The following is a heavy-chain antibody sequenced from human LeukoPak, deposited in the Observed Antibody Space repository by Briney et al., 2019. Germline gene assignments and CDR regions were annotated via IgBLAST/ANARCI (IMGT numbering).Heavy chain of an antibody. CDR1: GFTFSSYS. V-gene: IGHV3-48*01. D-gene: IGHD3-22*01. CDR2: ISSSSRTI. J-gene: IGHJ4*02. Sequence: GGCLRLSCAAAGFTFSSYSMNWVRQAPGKGLEWVSYISSSSRTIYYADSVKGRFTISRDNAKNSLYLQMNSLRAEDMAVYYCARENGDSSVGFDFWGQGTLVTVSS. CDR3: ARENGDSSVGFDF.